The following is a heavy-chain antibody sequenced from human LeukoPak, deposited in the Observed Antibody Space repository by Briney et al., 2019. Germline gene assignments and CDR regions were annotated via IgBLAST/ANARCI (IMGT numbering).Heavy chain of an antibody. CDR3: ARQGRYGGNPRGGVYNYYYYMDV. D-gene: IGHD4-23*01. J-gene: IGHJ6*03. Sequence: SETLSLTCTVSGGSISSHYWSWIRQPPGKGLEWIGYIYYSGSTNYNPSLKSRVTISVDTSKNQFSLKLSSVTAADTAEYYCARQGRYGGNPRGGVYNYYYYMDVWGKGTTVTVSS. CDR2: IYYSGST. CDR1: GGSISSHY. V-gene: IGHV4-59*11.